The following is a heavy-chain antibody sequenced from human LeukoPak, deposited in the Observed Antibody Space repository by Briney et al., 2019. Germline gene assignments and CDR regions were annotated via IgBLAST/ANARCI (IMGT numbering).Heavy chain of an antibody. CDR2: ISSGGSSI. V-gene: IGHV3-48*01. Sequence: PGGSLRLSCAASGFTFSSYSMNWVRQAPGRGRGGVSYISSGGSSIYYADSVKGRFTISRDNAKNSLYLQMNSLRAEDTAVYYCARDTYGSGSYYNAPLDYWGQGTLVTVSS. J-gene: IGHJ4*02. D-gene: IGHD3-10*01. CDR3: ARDTYGSGSYYNAPLDY. CDR1: GFTFSSYS.